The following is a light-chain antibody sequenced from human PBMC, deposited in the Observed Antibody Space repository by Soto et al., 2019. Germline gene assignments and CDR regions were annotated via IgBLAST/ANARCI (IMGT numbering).Light chain of an antibody. CDR1: QGLSSD. J-gene: IGKJ5*01. Sequence: DIQLTQSPSFLSASVGDRVTITCRASQGLSSDLAWYQQKPGKAPKLLIYAASTLQSGVPSRFSGSGSGTEFALTISSLQPEHFATYYCQQLNSYPITFGQGTLLEIK. CDR3: QQLNSYPIT. CDR2: AAS. V-gene: IGKV1-9*01.